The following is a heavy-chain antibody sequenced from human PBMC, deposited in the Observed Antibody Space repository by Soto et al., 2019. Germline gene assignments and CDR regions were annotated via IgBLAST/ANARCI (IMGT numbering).Heavy chain of an antibody. CDR2: ISHNGNNE. CDR3: AKEVAGGIPFDY. D-gene: IGHD3-16*02. V-gene: IGHV3-30*18. CDR1: GFTFRSYG. J-gene: IGHJ4*02. Sequence: QVQLVESGGGVVQPGRSLRLSCAASGFTFRSYGMHWVRQAPGKGLEWVAVISHNGNNEYLVDSVKGRFTISRDNSKNTLYLQMNSLRVEDTAVYYWAKEVAGGIPFDYWGQGTLVTVSS.